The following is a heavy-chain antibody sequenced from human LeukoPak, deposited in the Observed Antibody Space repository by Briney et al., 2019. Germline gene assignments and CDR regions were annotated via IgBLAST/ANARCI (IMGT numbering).Heavy chain of an antibody. D-gene: IGHD3-10*01. CDR2: INSDGSST. V-gene: IGHV3-74*01. CDR1: GFTFSSYW. J-gene: IGHJ4*02. CDR3: ARVGGFGELLS. Sequence: GGSLRLSCAASGFTFSSYWMHWVRQAPGKGLVWVSRINSDGSSTSYADSVKARFTISRDNAKNTLYLQMNSLRAEDTAVYYCARVGGFGELLSWGQGTLVTVSS.